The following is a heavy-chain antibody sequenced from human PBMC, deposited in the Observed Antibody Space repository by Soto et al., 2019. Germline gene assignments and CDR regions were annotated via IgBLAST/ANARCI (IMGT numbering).Heavy chain of an antibody. D-gene: IGHD6-25*01. Sequence: SETLSLTCTVSGDSISSGTHYWSWIRQVPGKGLEWIGYIYYTGSTYYAPSLKSRVSMSVVTAKNHFSLKLTSVTAADTAVYYCARSPPRGIAADNWFGPWGPGALVTVSS. CDR3: ARSPPRGIAADNWFGP. J-gene: IGHJ5*02. CDR1: GDSISSGTHY. CDR2: IYYTGST. V-gene: IGHV4-30-4*01.